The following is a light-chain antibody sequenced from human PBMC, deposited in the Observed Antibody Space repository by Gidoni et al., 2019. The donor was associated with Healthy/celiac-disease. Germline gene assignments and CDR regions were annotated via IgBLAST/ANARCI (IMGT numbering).Light chain of an antibody. CDR2: KAS. CDR1: QSISSW. CDR3: KQYNSPTWT. Sequence: IQLTQSPSTLSASVGDRVTITCRASQSISSWLAWYQQKTGKAPKLLIYKASSLESGVPSRFRGSGSGTEFTLTISRRQTDDFETYYCKQYNSPTWTCGQGTKVEIK. J-gene: IGKJ1*01. V-gene: IGKV1-5*03.